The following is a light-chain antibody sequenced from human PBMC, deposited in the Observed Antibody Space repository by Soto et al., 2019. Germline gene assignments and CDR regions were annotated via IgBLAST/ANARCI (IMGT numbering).Light chain of an antibody. CDR1: QSLVHSDGIAY. Sequence: DIVMTQSPLSLPVTLGQPASISCRSNQSLVHSDGIAYFSWFQQRTGRSPRSXIYKVSNRDSGVPDRLSGSGSGTDLELKISRVEAEDVGVYYCMQGTHWPITCGQGTRLEI. CDR2: KVS. V-gene: IGKV2-30*02. J-gene: IGKJ5*01. CDR3: MQGTHWPIT.